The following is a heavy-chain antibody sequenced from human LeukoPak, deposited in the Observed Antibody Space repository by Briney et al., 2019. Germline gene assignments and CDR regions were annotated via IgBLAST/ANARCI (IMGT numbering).Heavy chain of an antibody. V-gene: IGHV3-7*04. J-gene: IGHJ4*02. CDR3: ARDQQQWLAFDY. CDR1: GFTFSSYW. Sequence: GGSLKLSCAASGFTFSSYWMTWVRHAPGKGLEWVANIHQGGSEKYYVDSVKGRFTISRDNARNSLYLQMNSLRAEDTAVYYCARDQQQWLAFDYWGQGTLVTVSS. CDR2: IHQGGSEK. D-gene: IGHD6-19*01.